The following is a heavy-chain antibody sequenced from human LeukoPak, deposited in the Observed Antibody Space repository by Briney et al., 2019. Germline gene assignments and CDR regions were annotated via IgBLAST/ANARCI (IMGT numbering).Heavy chain of an antibody. CDR3: ARVGVVVIRNAFDI. CDR2: IYSGGST. D-gene: IGHD3-22*01. CDR1: GFTVSSNY. Sequence: GGSLRLSCAASGFTVSSNYMSWVRQAPGKGLEWVSVIYSGGSTYYADSVKGRFTISRDNSKNTLYLQMNSLRAEDTAVYYCARVGVVVIRNAFDIWGQGTMVTVSS. V-gene: IGHV3-53*01. J-gene: IGHJ3*02.